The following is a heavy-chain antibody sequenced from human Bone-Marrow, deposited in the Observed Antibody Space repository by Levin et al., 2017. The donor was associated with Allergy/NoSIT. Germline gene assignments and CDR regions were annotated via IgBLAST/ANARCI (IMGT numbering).Heavy chain of an antibody. V-gene: IGHV4-59*01. D-gene: IGHD5-24*01. CDR1: GGSISSYY. Sequence: SETLSLTCTVSGGSISSYYWSWIRQPPGKGLEWIGYIYYSGSTNYNPSLKSRVTISVDTSKNQFSLKLSSVTAADTAVYYCARMRPLGGGWLQSGVYYLDYWGQGTLVTVSS. CDR2: IYYSGST. CDR3: ARMRPLGGGWLQSGVYYLDY. J-gene: IGHJ4*02.